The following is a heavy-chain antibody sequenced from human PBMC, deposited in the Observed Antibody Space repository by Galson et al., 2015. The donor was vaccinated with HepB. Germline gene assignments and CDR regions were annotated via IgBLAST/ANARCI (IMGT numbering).Heavy chain of an antibody. V-gene: IGHV1-3*01. J-gene: IGHJ6*03. CDR1: GYAFTSYA. CDR3: ARGHYDFWSGYYYYYYMDV. CDR2: INAGNGNT. D-gene: IGHD3-3*01. Sequence: SVKVSCKASGYAFTSYAMHWVRQAPGQRLEWMGWINAGNGNTKYSQKFQGRVTITRDTSASTAYMELSSLRSEDTAVYYCARGHYDFWSGYYYYYYMDVWGKGTTVTVSS.